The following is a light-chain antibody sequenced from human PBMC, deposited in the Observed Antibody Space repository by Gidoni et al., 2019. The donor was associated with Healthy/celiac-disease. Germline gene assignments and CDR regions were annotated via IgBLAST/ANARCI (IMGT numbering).Light chain of an antibody. J-gene: IGKJ4*01. CDR1: QSVSSY. CDR3: QQRSNWPLT. CDR2: DAS. Sequence: EIVSTQSPATLSLSPGERATLSCRASQSVSSYLAWYQQKPGQAPRLLIYDASNRATGIPARFSGSGSGTDFTLTISSLEPEDFAVYYCQQRSNWPLTSGGGTKVEIK. V-gene: IGKV3-11*01.